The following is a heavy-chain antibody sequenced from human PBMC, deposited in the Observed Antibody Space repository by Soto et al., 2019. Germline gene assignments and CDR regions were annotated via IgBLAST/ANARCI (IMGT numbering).Heavy chain of an antibody. Sequence: SETLSLTCTVSGGSFSSSSYYWGWIRQPPGKGLEWIGSIYYSGSTYYNPSLKSRVTISVDTSKNQFSLKLSSVTAADTAVYYCARSLFNYDFWSGSGWFDPWGQGTLVTVSS. CDR3: ARSLFNYDFWSGSGWFDP. CDR1: GGSFSSSSYY. J-gene: IGHJ5*02. CDR2: IYYSGST. D-gene: IGHD3-3*01. V-gene: IGHV4-39*01.